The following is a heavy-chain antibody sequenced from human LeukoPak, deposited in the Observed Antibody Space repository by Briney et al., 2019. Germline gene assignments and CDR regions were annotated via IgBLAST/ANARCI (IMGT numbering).Heavy chain of an antibody. CDR3: GWSPNTFYLDY. Sequence: GASVKVSCKASGYTFTGYYIHWVRQAPGQGLEWMGWINPNSGGTNSAQKFQGRVTMTRDTSISTAYMELSRLQSDDTAVDYCGWSPNTFYLDYWGQGTLVTVSS. D-gene: IGHD2-15*01. CDR2: INPNSGGT. CDR1: GYTFTGYY. V-gene: IGHV1-2*02. J-gene: IGHJ4*02.